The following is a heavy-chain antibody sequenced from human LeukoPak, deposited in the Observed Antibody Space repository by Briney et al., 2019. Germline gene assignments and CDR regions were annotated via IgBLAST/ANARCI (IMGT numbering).Heavy chain of an antibody. D-gene: IGHD2/OR15-2a*01. Sequence: PGGSLRLSCAASGFTFSSYAMSWVRQAPGKGLQWLSVIFADDLTYYEDSVKGRFTISRDRSQNTLYLQMNSLRAEDTAVYYCARGAMSTFARFDSWGQGTLVSVSS. J-gene: IGHJ4*02. CDR3: ARGAMSTFARFDS. CDR1: GFTFSSYA. CDR2: IFADDLT. V-gene: IGHV3-53*01.